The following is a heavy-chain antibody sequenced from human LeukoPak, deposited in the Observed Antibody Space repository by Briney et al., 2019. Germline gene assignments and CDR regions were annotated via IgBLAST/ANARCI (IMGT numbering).Heavy chain of an antibody. J-gene: IGHJ4*02. CDR2: ISGSGGST. Sequence: PGGSLRLSCAASGFTFSSYAMHWVRQAPGKGLEWVSGISGSGGSTYYADSVKGRFTISRDNSKNTLYLQMNSLRAEDTAVYYCAKDWRRGANNYFDYWGQGTLVTVSS. V-gene: IGHV3-23*01. CDR3: AKDWRRGANNYFDY. D-gene: IGHD1-26*01. CDR1: GFTFSSYA.